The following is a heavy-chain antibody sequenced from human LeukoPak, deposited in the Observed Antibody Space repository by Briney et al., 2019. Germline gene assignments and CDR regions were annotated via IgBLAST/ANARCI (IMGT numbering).Heavy chain of an antibody. D-gene: IGHD3-22*01. CDR3: ARLHYDSSGYYVDY. CDR1: GGSISSSSYY. J-gene: IGHJ4*02. CDR2: IYYSGST. V-gene: IGHV4-39*01. Sequence: PSETLSPTCTVSGGSISSSSYYWGWIRQPPGKGLEWIGSIYYSGSTYYNPSLKSRVTISVDTSKNQFSLKLSSVTAADTAVYYCARLHYDSSGYYVDYWGQGTLVTVSS.